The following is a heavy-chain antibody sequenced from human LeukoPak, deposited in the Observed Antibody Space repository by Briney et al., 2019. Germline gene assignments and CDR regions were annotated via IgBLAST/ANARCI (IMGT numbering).Heavy chain of an antibody. J-gene: IGHJ6*02. CDR1: GFTFSSYT. CDR2: IYSGGST. V-gene: IGHV3-53*01. D-gene: IGHD2-2*01. CDR3: ELGFVVVPAAPHYYGMDV. Sequence: GGSLRLSCAASGFTFSSYTMSWVRQAPGKGLEGVSVIYSGGSTYYADSVKGRFTISRDNSKNTLYLQMNSLRAEDTAVYYCELGFVVVPAAPHYYGMDVWGQGTTVTVSS.